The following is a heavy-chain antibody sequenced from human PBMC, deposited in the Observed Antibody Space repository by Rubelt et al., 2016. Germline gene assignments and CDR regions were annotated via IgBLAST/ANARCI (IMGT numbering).Heavy chain of an antibody. J-gene: IGHJ4*02. CDR2: ISAYNGNT. V-gene: IGHV1-18*01. CDR3: ARVEDYYGSSCYSGY. Sequence: QVQLVQSGAAVKKPGASVKVSCKASGSTFTSHGISCVRQAPGQVLVWMGWISAYNGNTNYAQKLEGRVTMATDTSTRTGYRELRSLRADDTAVYYCARVEDYYGSSCYSGYWGQGTLVTVSS. CDR1: GSTFTSHG. D-gene: IGHD3-22*01.